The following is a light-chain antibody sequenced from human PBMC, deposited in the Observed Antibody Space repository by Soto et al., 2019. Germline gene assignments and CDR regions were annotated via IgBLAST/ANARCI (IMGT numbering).Light chain of an antibody. CDR3: SSYTRSSTLYVV. CDR1: SSDVGGYNY. V-gene: IGLV2-14*01. J-gene: IGLJ2*01. Sequence: QSALTQPASVSGSPGQSITISCTGNSSDVGGYNYVSWYQQHPGKAPKLMIYDVSNRPSGVSNRFSGSKSGNTASLTISGLQAEDEADYYCSSYTRSSTLYVVFGGGTKVTVL. CDR2: DVS.